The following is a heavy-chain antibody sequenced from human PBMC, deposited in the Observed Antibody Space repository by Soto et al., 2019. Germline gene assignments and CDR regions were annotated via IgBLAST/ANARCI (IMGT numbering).Heavy chain of an antibody. Sequence: QVQLVQSGAEVKKPGSSVKVSCKASGGTFSSYAISWVRQAPGQGLEWMGGSIPIFGTANYAQKFQGRVTITADESTSTAYMELSSLRSEDTAVYYCARDGAYCGGDCYAGYWYFDLWGRGTLVTVSS. CDR1: GGTFSSYA. V-gene: IGHV1-69*01. J-gene: IGHJ2*01. CDR3: ARDGAYCGGDCYAGYWYFDL. CDR2: SIPIFGTA. D-gene: IGHD2-21*02.